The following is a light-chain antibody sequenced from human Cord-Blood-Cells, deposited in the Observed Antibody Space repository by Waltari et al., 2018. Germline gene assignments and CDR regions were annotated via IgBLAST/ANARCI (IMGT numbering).Light chain of an antibody. CDR2: DAS. CDR3: QQRSNWPGT. J-gene: IGKJ2*01. Sequence: EIVLTQSPATLSLSPGERATLSCRASQSVSSYLAWYQQKPGKAPRLLNYDASNRATGIPARFSGSGSGTDFTLTISSLEPEDFAVYYCQQRSNWPGTFGQGTKLEIK. CDR1: QSVSSY. V-gene: IGKV3-11*01.